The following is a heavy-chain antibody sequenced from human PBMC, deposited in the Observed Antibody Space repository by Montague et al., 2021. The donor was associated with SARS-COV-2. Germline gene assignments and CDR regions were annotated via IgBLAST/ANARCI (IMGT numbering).Heavy chain of an antibody. Sequence: SETLSLTCTVSVDSISNYYWTWIRQPPGKGLQWIGYIYDSGSANYNPSLKSRSTISVDTSNNQFSLRLSSVTAADTAVYYCARAYCGGDCHVGPWGQGILVTVSS. J-gene: IGHJ5*02. CDR3: ARAYCGGDCHVGP. V-gene: IGHV4-59*01. CDR1: VDSISNYY. D-gene: IGHD2-21*02. CDR2: IYDSGSA.